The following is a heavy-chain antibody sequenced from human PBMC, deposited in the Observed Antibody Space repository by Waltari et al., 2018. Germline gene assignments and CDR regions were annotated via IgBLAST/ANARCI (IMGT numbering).Heavy chain of an antibody. D-gene: IGHD3-22*01. CDR2: IYPGDSDT. V-gene: IGHV5-51*01. Sequence: EVQLVQSGAEVKKPGESLKISCKGSGYSFTSYWIGWVRQMPGKGLEWMGIIYPGDSDTRYSPAFQGQVTILADKSISTAYLQWSSLKASDTAMYYCARHANYYDSSGYYPIYWGQGTLVTVSS. CDR1: GYSFTSYW. J-gene: IGHJ4*02. CDR3: ARHANYYDSSGYYPIY.